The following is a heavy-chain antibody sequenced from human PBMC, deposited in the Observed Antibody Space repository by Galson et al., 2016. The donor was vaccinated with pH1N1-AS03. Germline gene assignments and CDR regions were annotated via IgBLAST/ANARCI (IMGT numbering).Heavy chain of an antibody. Sequence: SVKVSCKASGYTFTDYALSWVRQAPGQGLEWMGWINPYNGNTNYAQRFQGRLTMTTDTSTSPAYMELRSLRSDDTAVYYCARIRVRDSDIAFDIWGQGTMVNVSS. D-gene: IGHD3-10*01. J-gene: IGHJ3*02. CDR3: ARIRVRDSDIAFDI. CDR1: GYTFTDYA. V-gene: IGHV1-18*04. CDR2: INPYNGNT.